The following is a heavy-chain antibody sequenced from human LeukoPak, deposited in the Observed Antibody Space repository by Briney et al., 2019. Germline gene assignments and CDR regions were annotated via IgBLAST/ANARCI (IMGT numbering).Heavy chain of an antibody. Sequence: SQTLSLTCSVSGGSISILNSRWILHPAGKGLECIAQIHTSGSTNFTPSLKSRVSISMDTPNNQFSLMISSVTAADTAIYYCAGRGLSTGWTFDYWGHGTLVTVSS. CDR2: IHTSGST. CDR1: GGSISILN. CDR3: AGRGLSTGWTFDY. J-gene: IGHJ4*01. V-gene: IGHV4-61*09. D-gene: IGHD6-19*01.